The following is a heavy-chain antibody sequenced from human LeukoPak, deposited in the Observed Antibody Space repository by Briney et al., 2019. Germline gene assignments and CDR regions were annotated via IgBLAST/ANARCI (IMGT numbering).Heavy chain of an antibody. J-gene: IGHJ3*02. CDR2: INISGST. D-gene: IGHD6-13*01. CDR1: GGSISSDY. V-gene: IGHV4-4*07. Sequence: SETLSLTCTVSGGSISSDYWSWIRQPAGKGLEWIGRINISGSTNYNPSLKSRVTMSVDTSKNQFSLKLSSVTAADTAVYYCAREKSSWSGLDASDIWGQGTMVTVSS. CDR3: AREKSSWSGLDASDI.